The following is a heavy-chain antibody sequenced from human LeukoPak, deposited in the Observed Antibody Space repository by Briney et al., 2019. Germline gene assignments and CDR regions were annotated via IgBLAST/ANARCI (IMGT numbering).Heavy chain of an antibody. J-gene: IGHJ4*02. CDR3: ARGRATYCFDY. V-gene: IGHV3-23*01. CDR2: ISASGGVT. Sequence: GGSLGLSCAASGFTFSSYAMSWVRQVPGKGLEWVSSISASGGVTHYADSVKGRFTISRDNSKNTLYLQRSSLRAEDTAVYYCARGRATYCFDYWGQGTLVTVSS. D-gene: IGHD2-21*01. CDR1: GFTFSSYA.